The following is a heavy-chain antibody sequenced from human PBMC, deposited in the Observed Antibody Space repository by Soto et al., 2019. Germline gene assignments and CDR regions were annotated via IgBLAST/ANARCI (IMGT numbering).Heavy chain of an antibody. V-gene: IGHV3-30-3*01. CDR3: ARLGDSGYDFHYYYGMDV. D-gene: IGHD5-12*01. J-gene: IGHJ6*02. CDR2: ISYDGSNK. Sequence: HPGGSLRLSCAASGFTFSSYAMHWVRQAPGKGLEWVAVISYDGSNKYYADSVKGRFTISRDNSKNTLYLQMNSLRAEDTAVYYCARLGDSGYDFHYYYGMDVWGQGTTVTVSS. CDR1: GFTFSSYA.